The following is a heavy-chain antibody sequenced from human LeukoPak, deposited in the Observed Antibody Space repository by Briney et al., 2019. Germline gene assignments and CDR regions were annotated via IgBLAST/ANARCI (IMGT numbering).Heavy chain of an antibody. Sequence: GGSLRLSCAASGFTFSSYGMHWVRQAPGKGLEWVSSISSSSSYIYYADSVKGRFTISRDNAKNSLYLQMNSLRAEDTAVYYCAREESYDILVYYYMDVWGKGTTVTVSS. CDR1: GFTFSSYG. CDR2: ISSSSSYI. CDR3: AREESYDILVYYYMDV. J-gene: IGHJ6*03. V-gene: IGHV3-21*01. D-gene: IGHD3-9*01.